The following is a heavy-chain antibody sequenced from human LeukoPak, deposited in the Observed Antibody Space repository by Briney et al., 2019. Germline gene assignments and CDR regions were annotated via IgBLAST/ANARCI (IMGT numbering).Heavy chain of an antibody. CDR3: AKVRVATREFDY. D-gene: IGHD5-12*01. CDR1: GSTFSSYA. V-gene: IGHV3-23*01. CDR2: ISGSGGST. Sequence: AGGSLRLSCAASGSTFSSYAMSWVRQAPGKGLEWVSAISGSGGSTYYADSVKGRFTISRDNSKNTLYLQMNSLRAEDTAVYYCAKVRVATREFDYWGQGTLVTVSS. J-gene: IGHJ4*02.